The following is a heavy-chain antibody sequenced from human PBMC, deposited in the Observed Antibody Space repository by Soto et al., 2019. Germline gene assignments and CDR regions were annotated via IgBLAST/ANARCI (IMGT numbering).Heavy chain of an antibody. D-gene: IGHD3-3*01. CDR1: GGSISTYY. Sequence: SETLSLTCTVSGGSISTYYWNWIRQSPGKGLEWIGYIYRTGSTHYNPSLNSRVAISLDTSRYKFSLKLNSVTAADTAVYFCARQIGDDPFDVWGQGTMVTVSS. J-gene: IGHJ3*01. CDR3: ARQIGDDPFDV. CDR2: IYRTGST. V-gene: IGHV4-59*01.